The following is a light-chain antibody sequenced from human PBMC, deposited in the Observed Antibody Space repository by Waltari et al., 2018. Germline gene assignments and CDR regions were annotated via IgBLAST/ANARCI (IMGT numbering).Light chain of an antibody. CDR3: MIWHISAWV. J-gene: IGLJ3*02. CDR2: YKSNSDK. Sequence: QAVLTQPSSLSASPGASASLTCTLRSGINVGSYRISWYHQKPGSPPQYLLRYKSNSDKQQGSGVPSRFAGAKDASANAGILLISGLHAEDEADDYCMIWHISAWVFGGGTKLTVL. CDR1: SGINVGSYR. V-gene: IGLV5-45*03.